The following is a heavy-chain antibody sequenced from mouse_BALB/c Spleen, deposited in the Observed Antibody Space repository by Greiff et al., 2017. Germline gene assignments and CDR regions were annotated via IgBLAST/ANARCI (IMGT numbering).Heavy chain of an antibody. D-gene: IGHD1-1*01. Sequence: EVQRVESGGGLVKPGGSLKLSCAASGFTFSSYAMSWVRQTPEKRLEWVASISSGGSTYYPDSVKGRFTISRDNARNILYLQMSSLRSEDTAMYYCARGGGYGYWYFDVWGAGTTVTVSS. CDR1: GFTFSSYA. V-gene: IGHV5-6-5*01. CDR2: ISSGGST. J-gene: IGHJ1*01. CDR3: ARGGGYGYWYFDV.